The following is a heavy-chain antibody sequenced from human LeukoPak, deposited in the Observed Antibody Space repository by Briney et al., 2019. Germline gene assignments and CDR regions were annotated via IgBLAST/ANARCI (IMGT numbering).Heavy chain of an antibody. CDR2: IWYDGQTK. CDR3: AREWGRIAVAGGPGY. V-gene: IGHV3-33*01. CDR1: GFIFSNYG. D-gene: IGHD6-19*01. Sequence: PGESLRLSCEASGFIFSNYGVHWVRQAPGKGLEWLALIWYDGQTKFHADSVKGRFTISRDNSGNTLFLHMTSLRVEDTAVYYCAREWGRIAVAGGPGYWGQGALVTVSS. J-gene: IGHJ4*02.